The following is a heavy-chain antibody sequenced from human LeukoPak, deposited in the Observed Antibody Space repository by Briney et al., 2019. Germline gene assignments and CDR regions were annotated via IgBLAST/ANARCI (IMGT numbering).Heavy chain of an antibody. CDR2: MYYSGST. CDR1: GGSISNYY. V-gene: IGHV4-59*01. CDR3: RAGYDTSGFWYFDL. D-gene: IGHD3-22*01. J-gene: IGHJ2*01. Sequence: SETLSLTCSVSGGSISNYYWSWIRQPPGKGLEWIGSMYYSGSTNYNPSLTSRATISEDTSKKQFSLKLSSVTAADTAVGCARAGYDTSGFWYFDLWGRGTLVTVSS.